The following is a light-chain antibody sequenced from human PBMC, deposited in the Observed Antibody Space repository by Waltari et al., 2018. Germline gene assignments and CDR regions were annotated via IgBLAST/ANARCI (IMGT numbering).Light chain of an antibody. V-gene: IGKV2-28*01. CDR2: LGS. CDR1: QSLLHSNGYNY. Sequence: DILMTQSPLSLPVTPGEPASISCRSSQSLLHSNGYNYLDWYLQKPGQSPQVLIYLGSNRASGVPDRFSGSGSGTDFTLNISRVEAEDVGVYYCMQILQPARTFGQGTRLEIQ. J-gene: IGKJ2*01. CDR3: MQILQPART.